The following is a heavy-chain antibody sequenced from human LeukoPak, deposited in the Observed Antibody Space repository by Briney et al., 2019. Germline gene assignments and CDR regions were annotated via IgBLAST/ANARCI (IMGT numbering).Heavy chain of an antibody. CDR2: IYSGGST. J-gene: IGHJ3*02. Sequence: GGSLRLSCAASGFTVSSNYMSWVRQAPGKGLEWVSVIYSGGSTYYADSVKGRFTISRDNSKNTLYLQMNSLRAEDTAVYYCARDGILDAFDIWDQGTMVTVSS. CDR3: ARDGILDAFDI. V-gene: IGHV3-53*01. CDR1: GFTVSSNY. D-gene: IGHD1-1*01.